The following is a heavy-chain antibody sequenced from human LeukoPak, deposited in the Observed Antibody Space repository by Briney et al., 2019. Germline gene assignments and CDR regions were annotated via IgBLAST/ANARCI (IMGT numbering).Heavy chain of an antibody. Sequence: GGSPRLSCAASGFTFSSYEMNWVRQAPGKGLEWVSYISSSGSTIYYADSVKGRFTISRDNAKNSLYLQMNSLRAEDTAVYYCARASGPMALGSMDVWGKGTTVTISS. J-gene: IGHJ6*03. CDR1: GFTFSSYE. CDR2: ISSSGSTI. D-gene: IGHD5-24*01. CDR3: ARASGPMALGSMDV. V-gene: IGHV3-48*03.